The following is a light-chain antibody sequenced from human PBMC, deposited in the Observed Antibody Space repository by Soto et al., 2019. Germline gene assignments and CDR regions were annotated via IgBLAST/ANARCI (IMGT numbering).Light chain of an antibody. CDR3: AVWDDSLSGVV. CDR2: RNN. Sequence: QSVLTQPPSASGTPGQRVTISCSGETSNIGSNYVHWYQHLPGAAPKLLIYRNNQRPSGVPDRFSGSKSGTSASLAISGPRSEDEADYYCAVWDDSLSGVVFGGGTQLTVL. J-gene: IGLJ2*01. V-gene: IGLV1-47*01. CDR1: TSNIGSNY.